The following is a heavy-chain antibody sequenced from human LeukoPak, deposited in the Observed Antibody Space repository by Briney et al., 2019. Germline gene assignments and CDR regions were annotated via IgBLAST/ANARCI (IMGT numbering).Heavy chain of an antibody. CDR1: GGSISSSNW. V-gene: IGHV4-4*02. D-gene: IGHD6-19*01. J-gene: IGHJ4*02. CDR3: AREGGIAVAGPLDY. CDR2: IYHSGST. Sequence: PSGTLSLTCAVSGGSISSSNWWSWVRQPPGKGLEWIGEIYHSGSTNYSPSLKSRVTISVDKSKNQFSLKLSSVTAADTAVYYCAREGGIAVAGPLDYWGQGTLVTVSS.